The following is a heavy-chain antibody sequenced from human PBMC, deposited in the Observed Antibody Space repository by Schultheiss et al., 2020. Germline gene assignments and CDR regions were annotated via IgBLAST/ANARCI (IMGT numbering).Heavy chain of an antibody. V-gene: IGHV3-23*01. CDR3: AKTRDGYNLGDGDYFDY. Sequence: GGSLRLSCAASGFTFSSYAMSWVRQAPGKGLEWVSAISGSGGSTYYADSVKGRFTISRDNSKNTLYLQMNSLRAEDTAIYYCAKTRDGYNLGDGDYFDYWGQGTLVTVSS. D-gene: IGHD5-24*01. CDR2: ISGSGGST. J-gene: IGHJ4*02. CDR1: GFTFSSYA.